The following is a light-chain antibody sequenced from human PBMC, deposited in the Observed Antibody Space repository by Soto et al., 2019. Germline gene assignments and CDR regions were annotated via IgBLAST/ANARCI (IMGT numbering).Light chain of an antibody. CDR3: SSYTSSSTLV. J-gene: IGLJ2*01. CDR2: DVS. V-gene: IGLV2-14*01. Sequence: QAVVTQPASVSGSPGQSITISCTGTSSDVGGYNYVSRYQQHPGKAPKLMIYDVSDRPSGVSNRFSGSKSGNTASLTISGLQAEDEADYYCSSYTSSSTLVFGGGTKLTVL. CDR1: SSDVGGYNY.